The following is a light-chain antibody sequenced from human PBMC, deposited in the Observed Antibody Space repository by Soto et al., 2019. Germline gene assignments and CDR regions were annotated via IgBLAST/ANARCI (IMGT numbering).Light chain of an antibody. J-gene: IGKJ1*01. V-gene: IGKV1-5*03. CDR1: QSISSW. CDR2: KAS. CDR3: QQYNSYWT. Sequence: DIQMTQSPSTLSASVGDRVTITCRASQSISSWLAWYQQKPGKAPKVLIYKASSLESGVPSRFSGSGSGTEFSLNISRLQPDDFATYYGQQYNSYWTFGQGTKVAIK.